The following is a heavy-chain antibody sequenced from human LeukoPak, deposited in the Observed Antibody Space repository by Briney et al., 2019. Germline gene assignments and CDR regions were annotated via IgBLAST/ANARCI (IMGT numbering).Heavy chain of an antibody. CDR3: ARDRGATGGVDV. V-gene: IGHV3-7*01. J-gene: IGHJ6*02. CDR2: IKQDGSEK. CDR1: GFTFSIYW. Sequence: AGGSLRLSCAASGFTFSIYWMSWVRQAPEKGLEWVANIKQDGSEKYYEESVKGRFTISRDNAKNSLYLQMNSLRAEDTAVYYCARDRGATGGVDVWGQGTTVTVSS. D-gene: IGHD1-26*01.